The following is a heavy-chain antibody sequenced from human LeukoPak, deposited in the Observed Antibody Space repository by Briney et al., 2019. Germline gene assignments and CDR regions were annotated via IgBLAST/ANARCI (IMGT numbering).Heavy chain of an antibody. D-gene: IGHD1-14*01. J-gene: IGHJ4*02. CDR3: AIREPIGY. Sequence: QPGGSLRLSCAASGNYWMHWVRQAPGKGLVWVSHINSDGSWTSYADSVKGRFTISKDNAKNTLYLQMNSLRAEDTALYYCAIREPIGYWGQGTLVTVSS. V-gene: IGHV3-74*01. CDR2: INSDGSWT. CDR1: GNYW.